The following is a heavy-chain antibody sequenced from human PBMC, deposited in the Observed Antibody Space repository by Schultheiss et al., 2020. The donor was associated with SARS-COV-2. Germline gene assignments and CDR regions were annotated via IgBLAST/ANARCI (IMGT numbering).Heavy chain of an antibody. D-gene: IGHD5-18*01. CDR3: ARLSLRGYSYGFFDY. CDR2: IIPIFGTA. J-gene: IGHJ4*02. Sequence: SVKVSCKASGGTFSSYAISWVRQAPGQGLEWMGGIIPIFGTANYAQKLQGRVTMTTDTSTSTAYMELSSLRSEDTAVYYCARLSLRGYSYGFFDYWGQGTLVTAPS. CDR1: GGTFSSYA. V-gene: IGHV1-69*05.